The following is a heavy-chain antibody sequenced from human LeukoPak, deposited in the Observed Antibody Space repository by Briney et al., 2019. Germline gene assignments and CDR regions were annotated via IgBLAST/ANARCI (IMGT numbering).Heavy chain of an antibody. Sequence: PGGSLRLSCAASGFTFSSYWMHWVRQAPGKGLEWVGRIQGSGTTEYSAPVKGRFTISRDDSKNTLYLQMNSLKIEDTAVYYCNTDIGRYWYTHDMDVWGKGTTVTVSS. D-gene: IGHD2-8*02. V-gene: IGHV3-15*01. CDR3: NTDIGRYWYTHDMDV. J-gene: IGHJ6*03. CDR1: GFTFSSYW. CDR2: IQGSGTT.